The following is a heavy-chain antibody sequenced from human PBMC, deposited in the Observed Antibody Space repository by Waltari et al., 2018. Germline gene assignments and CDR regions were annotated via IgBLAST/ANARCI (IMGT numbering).Heavy chain of an antibody. J-gene: IGHJ4*02. V-gene: IGHV3-23*04. CDR1: GFTFSSYA. D-gene: IGHD3-3*01. CDR2: ISGSGGST. CDR3: AKHSPVLRFPRDY. Sequence: EVQLVESGGGLVQPGGSLRLSCAASGFTFSSYAMSWVRQATGKGLEWVSAISGSGGSTYYADSVKGRFTISRDNSQNTLYLQMNSLSAEDTAVYYCAKHSPVLRFPRDYWGQGTLVTVSS.